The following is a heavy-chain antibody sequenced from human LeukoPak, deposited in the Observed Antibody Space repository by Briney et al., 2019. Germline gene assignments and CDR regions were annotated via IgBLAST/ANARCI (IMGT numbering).Heavy chain of an antibody. J-gene: IGHJ4*02. V-gene: IGHV4-30-2*01. Sequence: SETLSPTCAVSGGSISSGGYSWSWIRQPPGKGLGWIGYIYHSGSTYYNPSLKSRVTISVDRSKNQFSLKLSSVTAADTAVYYCARGPYGSGSYIFDYWGQGTLVTVSS. CDR3: ARGPYGSGSYIFDY. CDR1: GGSISSGGYS. D-gene: IGHD3-10*01. CDR2: IYHSGST.